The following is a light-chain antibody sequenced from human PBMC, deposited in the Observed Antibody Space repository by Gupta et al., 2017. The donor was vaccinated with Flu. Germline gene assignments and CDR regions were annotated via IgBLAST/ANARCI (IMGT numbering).Light chain of an antibody. CDR2: VVS. V-gene: IGKV1-39*01. J-gene: IGKJ4*01. CDR1: QIINNY. CDR3: QQSQSSLLT. Sequence: PSSMSASVGDRVTITCRTRQIINNYLHWYQQKPGKAPKLLIYVVSLGKSGIPSRFSGSGSGTDFTLTISNIQREDFANYYCQQSQSSLLTFGRGTXVDI.